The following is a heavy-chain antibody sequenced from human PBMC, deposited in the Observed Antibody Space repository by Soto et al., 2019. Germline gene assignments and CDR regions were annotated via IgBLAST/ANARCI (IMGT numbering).Heavy chain of an antibody. Sequence: GASVKVSCKASGGTFSSYAISWVRQAPGQGLEWMGGIIPIFGTANYAQKFQGRVTITADESTSTAYMELSSLRSEDTAVYYCARAEYYDFWSGYYSSPNYYYGMDVWGQGTTVTVS. D-gene: IGHD3-3*01. CDR1: GGTFSSYA. CDR3: ARAEYYDFWSGYYSSPNYYYGMDV. V-gene: IGHV1-69*13. J-gene: IGHJ6*02. CDR2: IIPIFGTA.